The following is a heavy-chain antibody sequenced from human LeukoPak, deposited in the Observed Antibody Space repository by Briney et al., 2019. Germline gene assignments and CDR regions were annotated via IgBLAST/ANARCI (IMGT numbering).Heavy chain of an antibody. V-gene: IGHV3-53*01. CDR3: TKLKGWYGEGFFDY. Sequence: GGSLRLSCAASGFTVSSNYMSWVRQPAGKGLEWVSVLYSGGATFYADYVKGRFTISRDTSKNTLNLQMNDLRADDTAVYYGTKLKGWYGEGFFDYWGQGTLVTVSS. J-gene: IGHJ4*02. CDR1: GFTVSSNY. CDR2: LYSGGAT. D-gene: IGHD6-19*01.